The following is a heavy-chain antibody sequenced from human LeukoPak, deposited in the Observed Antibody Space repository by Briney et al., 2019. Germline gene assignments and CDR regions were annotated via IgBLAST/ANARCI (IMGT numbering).Heavy chain of an antibody. CDR2: IYSGGST. J-gene: IGHJ6*03. Sequence: GGSLRLSCAASGFTVSSNYMSWVRQAPGKGLEWVSVIYSGGSTYYADSVKGRFTISRDNSKNTLYLQMNSLRAEDTAVYYCARDPYSGSYGNYYYYFMDVWGKGTTVTISS. CDR3: ARDPYSGSYGNYYYYFMDV. V-gene: IGHV3-66*01. D-gene: IGHD1-26*01. CDR1: GFTVSSNY.